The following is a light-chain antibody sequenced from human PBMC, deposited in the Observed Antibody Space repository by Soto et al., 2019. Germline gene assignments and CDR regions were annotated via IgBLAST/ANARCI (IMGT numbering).Light chain of an antibody. CDR2: AAS. CDR3: QKYNSAPPWT. Sequence: DIQMTQSPSSLSASVGDRVTITCRASQGISNYLAWYQQKPGKVPKLLIYAASTLQSGVPSRFSGSGSGTDFTLTISGLQPEVVATYYCQKYNSAPPWTFGQGTKVEIK. CDR1: QGISNY. V-gene: IGKV1-27*01. J-gene: IGKJ1*01.